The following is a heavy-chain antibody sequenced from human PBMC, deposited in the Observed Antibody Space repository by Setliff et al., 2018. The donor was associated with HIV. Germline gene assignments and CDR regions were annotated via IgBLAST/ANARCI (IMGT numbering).Heavy chain of an antibody. V-gene: IGHV1-18*01. CDR3: AGSGCCSGGSCFDY. D-gene: IGHD2-15*01. CDR2: ISAYNGNT. J-gene: IGHJ4*02. Sequence: ASVKVSCKASGYTFTSYGISWVRQAPGQGLEWIGWISAYNGNTNYAQKLQGRVTMTTDTSTSTAYMELRSLRSDDTAVYYCAGSGCCSGGSCFDYWGQGTLVTVSS. CDR1: GYTFTSYG.